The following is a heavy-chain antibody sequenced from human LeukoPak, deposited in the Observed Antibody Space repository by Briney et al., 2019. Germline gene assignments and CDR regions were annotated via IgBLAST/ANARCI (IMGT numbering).Heavy chain of an antibody. D-gene: IGHD5-24*01. J-gene: IGHJ4*02. Sequence: SSETLSLTCSVSGGSISNYYWSWIRQPPGKGLEWIGYIYYSGSTKYNSSPKSRVTISVQTSNNQFSLKLSSVTATDTAVYYCARSSSILTIPTFDYRGRGTLVTVSS. CDR3: ARSSSILTIPTFDY. V-gene: IGHV4-59*01. CDR2: IYYSGST. CDR1: GGSISNYY.